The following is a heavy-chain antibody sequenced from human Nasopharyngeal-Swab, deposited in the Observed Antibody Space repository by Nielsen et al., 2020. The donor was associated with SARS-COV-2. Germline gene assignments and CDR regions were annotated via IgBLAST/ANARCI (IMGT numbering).Heavy chain of an antibody. J-gene: IGHJ4*02. V-gene: IGHV3-74*01. Sequence: GESLKISCAASGFSFRTYWMHWVRQSPGKGLLWVSRIDTDGAITNYADSVKGRFTISRDNSKNTLYLQMNSLRAEDTAVYYCAKSASLLQYLTFDYWGQGTLVTVSS. CDR1: GFSFRTYW. D-gene: IGHD4-11*01. CDR3: AKSASLLQYLTFDY. CDR2: IDTDGAIT.